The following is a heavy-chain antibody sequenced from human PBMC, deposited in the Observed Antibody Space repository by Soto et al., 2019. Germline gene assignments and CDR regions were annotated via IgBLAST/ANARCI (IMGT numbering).Heavy chain of an antibody. Sequence: GGSLKISCKGSGYSFTSYWIGWVRQMPGKGLEWMGIIYPGDSDTRYSPSFQGQVTISADKSISTAYLQWSSLKAPDTAMYYCASGYDFWSGSVGYFDYWGQGTLVTVSS. J-gene: IGHJ4*02. D-gene: IGHD3-3*01. CDR2: IYPGDSDT. V-gene: IGHV5-51*01. CDR3: ASGYDFWSGSVGYFDY. CDR1: GYSFTSYW.